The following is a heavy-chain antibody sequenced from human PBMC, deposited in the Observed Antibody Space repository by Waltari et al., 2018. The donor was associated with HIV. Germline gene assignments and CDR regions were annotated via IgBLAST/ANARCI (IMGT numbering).Heavy chain of an antibody. J-gene: IGHJ4*02. CDR3: AGGSASLVNVLEI. Sequence: QVQLVQSGAEVKKPGASVKVSCRASGINFNADAVHCERQAPGQGLESLGSSTVRTVFSRYSQMSQRRLTFTRDTSETKFVMEVRSLNSEDTAVDFCAGGSASLVNVLEIWGQGTLVTVSS. CDR1: GINFNADA. D-gene: IGHD6-6*01. V-gene: IGHV1-3*01. CDR2: STVRTVFS.